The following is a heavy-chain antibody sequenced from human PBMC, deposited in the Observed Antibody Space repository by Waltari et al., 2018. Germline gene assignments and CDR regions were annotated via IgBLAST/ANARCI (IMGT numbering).Heavy chain of an antibody. CDR2: IGSSSTYT. V-gene: IGHV3-21*01. J-gene: IGHJ6*03. Sequence: EVQLVESGGGMVKPGGSLRLSCAASGLMFSSSTMNWVRQAPGKGLEWVSSIGSSSTYTYYADSVKGRFTISRDNARASLYLQMDSLRAEDTAVYYCASHLEDFYYYMDVWGKGTTVTVSS. CDR1: GLMFSSST. CDR3: ASHLEDFYYYMDV.